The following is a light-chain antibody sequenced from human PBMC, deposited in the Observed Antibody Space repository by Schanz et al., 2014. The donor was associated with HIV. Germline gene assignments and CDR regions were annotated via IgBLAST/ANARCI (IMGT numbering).Light chain of an antibody. CDR1: SSDVGGYNY. CDR2: EVS. V-gene: IGLV2-8*01. J-gene: IGLJ1*01. CDR3: SSYTSSSPLGV. Sequence: QSVLTQPPSASGSPGQPVTIFCTGSSSDVGGYNYVSWYQQHPGKAPKVMIYEVSRRPSGVPDRFSGSKSGNTASLTVSGLQAEDEADYYCSSYTSSSPLGVFGTGTKLTVL.